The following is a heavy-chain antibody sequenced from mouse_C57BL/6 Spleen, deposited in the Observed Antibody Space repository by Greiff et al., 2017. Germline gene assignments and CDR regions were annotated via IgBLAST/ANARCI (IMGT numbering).Heavy chain of an antibody. V-gene: IGHV1-26*01. CDR2: INPNNGGT. Sequence: EVKLQQSGPELVKPGASVKISCKASGYTFTDYYMNWVKQSHGKSLEWIGDINPNNGGTSYNQKFKGKATLTVDKSSSTAYMELRSLTSEDSAVYYCAREGNFSHFITTVVAPMDYWGQGTSVTVSS. D-gene: IGHD1-1*01. J-gene: IGHJ4*01. CDR1: GYTFTDYY. CDR3: AREGNFSHFITTVVAPMDY.